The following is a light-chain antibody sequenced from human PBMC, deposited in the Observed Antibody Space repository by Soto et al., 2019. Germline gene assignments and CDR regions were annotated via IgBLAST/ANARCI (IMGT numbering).Light chain of an antibody. CDR3: CSYAGSSTYI. V-gene: IGLV2-23*01. CDR1: SSDVGNYNL. J-gene: IGLJ2*01. Sequence: QSALTQPASVSGSPGQSITISCTGTSSDVGNYNLVSWYQHHPGKAPKLMIYETSKRPSGVSSRFSGSKSGNTASLTISGLQAEDEADYYCCSYAGSSTYIFGGGTKLTV. CDR2: ETS.